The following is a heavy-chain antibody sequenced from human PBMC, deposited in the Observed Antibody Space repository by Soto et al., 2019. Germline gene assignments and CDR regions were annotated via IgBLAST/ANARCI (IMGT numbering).Heavy chain of an antibody. V-gene: IGHV1-69*13. CDR2: IIPIFGTA. J-gene: IGHJ6*02. CDR1: GGTFSSYT. D-gene: IGHD2-2*01. Sequence: SVKVCCKASGGTFSSYTISWVRQVPGQRLEWMGGIIPIFGTANYAQKFQGRVTITADESTSTAYMELSSLRSEDTAVYYCAREGLVLVPTTVNSDYYYYAMDVWGQGTTVTVSS. CDR3: AREGLVLVPTTVNSDYYYYAMDV.